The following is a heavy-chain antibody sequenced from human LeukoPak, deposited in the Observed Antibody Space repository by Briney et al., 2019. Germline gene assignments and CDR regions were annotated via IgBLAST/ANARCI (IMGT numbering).Heavy chain of an antibody. CDR1: GFTFSNAW. D-gene: IGHD6-19*01. Sequence: GGSLRLSCAASGFTFSNAWMSWVRQAPGKGLEWVSGISWNSGSIGYAYSVKGRFTISRDNAKNSLYLQMNSLRAEDTALYYCAKGDGSGCYNAFDIWGQGTMVTVSS. CDR2: ISWNSGSI. V-gene: IGHV3-9*01. CDR3: AKGDGSGCYNAFDI. J-gene: IGHJ3*02.